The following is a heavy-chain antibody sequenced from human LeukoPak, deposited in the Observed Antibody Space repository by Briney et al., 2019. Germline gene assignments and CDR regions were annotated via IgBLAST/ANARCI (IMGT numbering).Heavy chain of an antibody. J-gene: IGHJ6*03. CDR1: GFTFDDYG. CDR3: ARGACSGGSCYSSYYYYMDV. V-gene: IGHV3-20*04. D-gene: IGHD2-15*01. Sequence: PGGSLRLSCAASGFTFDDYGMSWVRQAPGKGLEWVSGINWNGGSTGYADSVKGRFTISRDNAKNSQYLQMNSLRAEDTALYYCARGACSGGSCYSSYYYYMDVWGKGTTVTVSS. CDR2: INWNGGST.